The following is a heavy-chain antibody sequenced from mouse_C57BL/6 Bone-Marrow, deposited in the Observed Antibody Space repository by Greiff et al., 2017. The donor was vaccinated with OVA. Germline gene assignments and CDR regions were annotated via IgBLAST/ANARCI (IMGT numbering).Heavy chain of an antibody. CDR2: IDPSDSYT. J-gene: IGHJ2*01. CDR3: ARRELLGYDGDFDY. Sequence: QVQLQQPGAELVKPGASVKLSCKASGYTFTSYWMQWVKQRPGQGLEWIGEIDPSDSYTNYNQKFKGKATLTVDTSSSTAYMQLSSLTSEDSAVYYCARRELLGYDGDFDYWGQGTTLTVSS. CDR1: GYTFTSYW. D-gene: IGHD2-2*01. V-gene: IGHV1-50*01.